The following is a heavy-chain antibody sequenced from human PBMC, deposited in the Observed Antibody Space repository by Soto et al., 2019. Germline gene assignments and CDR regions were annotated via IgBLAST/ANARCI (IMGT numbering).Heavy chain of an antibody. D-gene: IGHD2-21*02. V-gene: IGHV3-11*01. Sequence: PGGSLRLSCAASGFTFSDYYMSWIRQAPGKGLEWVSYISSSGSTIYYADSRKGGFTISRDNAKNSLYLQMNSLRAEDTAVYYCARGDEVTPDDAFDIWGQGTMVTVSS. CDR1: GFTFSDYY. J-gene: IGHJ3*02. CDR2: ISSSGSTI. CDR3: ARGDEVTPDDAFDI.